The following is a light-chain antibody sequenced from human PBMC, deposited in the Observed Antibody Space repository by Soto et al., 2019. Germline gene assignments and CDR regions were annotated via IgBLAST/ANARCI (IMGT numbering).Light chain of an antibody. J-gene: IGLJ2*01. CDR1: SSDVGGYNY. Sequence: QSALTQPASVSGSPGQSITISCTGTSSDVGGYNYVSWYQQHPVKAPKLMIYDVSNRPSGVSNRFSGSKSGNTASLTISGLQAEDEADYYCSSYTSSSTLEVVFGGGTKVTVL. CDR2: DVS. V-gene: IGLV2-14*01. CDR3: SSYTSSSTLEVV.